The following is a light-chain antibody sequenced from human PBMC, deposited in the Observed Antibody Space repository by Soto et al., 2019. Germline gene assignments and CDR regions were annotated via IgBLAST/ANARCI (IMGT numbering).Light chain of an antibody. J-gene: IGLJ3*02. CDR3: CSYAGSSTWV. Sequence: QSALTQPASVSGSPGQSITISCTGTSGDVGSYNLVSWYQQHPDKAPKPILYEGTQRPSGVSDRFSGSKSGNTASLTISGLQAEDEADYYCCSYAGSSTWVFGGGTKLTVL. CDR2: EGT. CDR1: SGDVGSYNL. V-gene: IGLV2-23*01.